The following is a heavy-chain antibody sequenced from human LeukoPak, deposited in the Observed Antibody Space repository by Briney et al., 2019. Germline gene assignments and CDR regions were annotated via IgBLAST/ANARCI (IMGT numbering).Heavy chain of an antibody. D-gene: IGHD2-2*01. CDR1: GYTFTGYY. Sequence: ASVKVSCKASGYTFTGYYMHWVRQAPGQGLEWMGWINPNSGGTNYAQKFQGRVTMTRDTSISTAYMELSRLRSDDTAGYYCARIPLGYCSSTSCQNLHYWGQGTLIAVSS. CDR2: INPNSGGT. CDR3: ARIPLGYCSSTSCQNLHY. V-gene: IGHV1-2*02. J-gene: IGHJ4*02.